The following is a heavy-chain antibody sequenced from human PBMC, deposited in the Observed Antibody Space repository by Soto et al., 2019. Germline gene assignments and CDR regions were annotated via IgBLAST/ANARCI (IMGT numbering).Heavy chain of an antibody. J-gene: IGHJ4*02. CDR1: GGSISSYY. D-gene: IGHD2-15*01. Sequence: SETLSLTCTVSGGSISSYYWSWIRQPPGKGLEWIGYIYYSGSTNYNPSLKSRVTISVDTSKNQFSLKLSSVTAADTAVYYCASAPREYCSGGSCYAGYYFDYWGQGTLSPSPQ. CDR3: ASAPREYCSGGSCYAGYYFDY. CDR2: IYYSGST. V-gene: IGHV4-59*01.